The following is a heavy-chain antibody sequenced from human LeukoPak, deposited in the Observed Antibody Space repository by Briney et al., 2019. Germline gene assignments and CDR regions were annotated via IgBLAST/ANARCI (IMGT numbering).Heavy chain of an antibody. CDR1: GFTFSSYW. J-gene: IGHJ4*02. V-gene: IGHV3-21*01. CDR3: ARDPGGGDFPFEY. Sequence: GGSLRLSCAASGFTFSSYWMSWVRQAPGKGLEWVSSISSSSSYIYYADSVKGRFTISRDNAKNSLYLQMNSLRAEDTAVYYCARDPGGGDFPFEYWGQGTPVTVSS. CDR2: ISSSSSYI. D-gene: IGHD2-21*02.